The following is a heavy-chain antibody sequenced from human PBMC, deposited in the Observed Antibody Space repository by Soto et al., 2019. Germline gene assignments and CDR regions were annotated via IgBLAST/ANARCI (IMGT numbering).Heavy chain of an antibody. CDR3: ARKGANYYDSSGYWPHFDY. J-gene: IGHJ4*02. CDR2: IYHSGST. Sequence: TLSLTCAVSGGSISSSNWWSWVRQPPGKGLEWIGEIYHSGSTNYNPSLKSRVTISVDKSKNQFSLKLSSVTAADTAVYYCARKGANYYDSSGYWPHFDYWGQGTLVTVSS. CDR1: GGSISSSNW. V-gene: IGHV4-4*02. D-gene: IGHD3-22*01.